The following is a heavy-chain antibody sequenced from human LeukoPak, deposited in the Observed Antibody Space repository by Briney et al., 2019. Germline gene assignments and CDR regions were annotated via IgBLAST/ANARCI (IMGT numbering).Heavy chain of an antibody. V-gene: IGHV1-69*04. CDR2: IIPILGIA. CDR3: ARGVRGAMDWFDP. J-gene: IGHJ5*02. CDR1: GGTFSSYA. D-gene: IGHD3-10*01. Sequence: SVKVSCKASGGTFSSYAISWVRQAPGQGLEWMGRIIPILGIANYAQKFQGRVTITADKSTSTAYMELSSLRSEDTAVYYCARGVRGAMDWFDPWGQGTLVTVSS.